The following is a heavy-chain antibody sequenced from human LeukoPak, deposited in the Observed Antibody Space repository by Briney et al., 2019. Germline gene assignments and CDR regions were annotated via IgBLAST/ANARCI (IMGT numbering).Heavy chain of an antibody. CDR3: ARGRSAAGISRFAY. D-gene: IGHD6-13*01. CDR1: GGSFSGYY. V-gene: IGHV4-34*01. CDR2: INHSGST. J-gene: IGHJ4*02. Sequence: SETLSLTCAVYGGSFSGYYWSWIRQPPGKGLEWIGEINHSGSTNYNPSLKSRVTISVDTSKNQFSLKLSPVTAADTAVYYCARGRSAAGISRFAYWGQGTLVTVSS.